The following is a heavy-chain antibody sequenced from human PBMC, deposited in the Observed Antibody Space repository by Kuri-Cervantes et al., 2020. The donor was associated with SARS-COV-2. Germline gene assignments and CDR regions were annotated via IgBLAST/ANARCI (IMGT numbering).Heavy chain of an antibody. CDR1: GFTFSDYY. J-gene: IGHJ6*03. CDR3: ARERGGLLWSGPLIMDV. Sequence: ESLKISCAASGFTFSDYYMSWIRQAPGKGLEWIGEINHSGSTNYNPSLKSRVTISVDTSKNQFSLKLSSVTAADTAVYYCARERGGLLWSGPLIMDVWGKGTTVTVSS. D-gene: IGHD3-10*01. CDR2: INHSGST. V-gene: IGHV4-34*01.